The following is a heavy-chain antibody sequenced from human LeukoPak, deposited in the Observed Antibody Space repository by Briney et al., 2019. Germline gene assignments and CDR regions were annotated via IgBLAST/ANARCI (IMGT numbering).Heavy chain of an antibody. CDR2: MNPNSGNT. D-gene: IGHD2-2*01. CDR1: GYTFTSYD. V-gene: IGHV1-8*01. J-gene: IGHJ5*02. CDR3: ARGAYCSSTSCYDWFDP. Sequence: SVKVSCKASGYTFTSYDINWVRQATGQGLEWMGWMNPNSGNTGYAQKFQGRVTMTRNTSISTAYMELSSLRSEDTAVYYCARGAYCSSTSCYDWFDPWGQGNLVTVSS.